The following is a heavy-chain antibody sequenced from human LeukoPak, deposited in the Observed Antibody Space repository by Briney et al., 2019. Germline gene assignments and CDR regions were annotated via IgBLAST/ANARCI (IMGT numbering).Heavy chain of an antibody. CDR3: AKQYCNSTSCSPYYYYYYMDV. CDR1: GFTFSSYA. D-gene: IGHD2-2*01. V-gene: IGHV3-23*01. Sequence: PGGSLRLSCAASGFTFSSYAMSWVRQAPGKGLEWVSGISGSGGSTYYADSVKGRFTISRDNSKNTLYLQMNSLRAEDTAVYYCAKQYCNSTSCSPYYYYYYMDVWGKGTTVTVSS. J-gene: IGHJ6*03. CDR2: ISGSGGST.